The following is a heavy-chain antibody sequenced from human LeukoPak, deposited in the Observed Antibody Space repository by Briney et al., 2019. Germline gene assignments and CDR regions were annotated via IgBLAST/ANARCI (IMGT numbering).Heavy chain of an antibody. Sequence: GGSLRLSCAASGFTFSSYWMSWVRQAPGKGLEWVANIKQDGSEKYYVDSVKGRFTISRDNAKNSLYLQMNSLRAEDTAVYYCARGSVYCSSTSCYPGGMDVWGQGTTVTVSS. V-gene: IGHV3-7*01. CDR1: GFTFSSYW. CDR3: ARGSVYCSSTSCYPGGMDV. CDR2: IKQDGSEK. J-gene: IGHJ6*02. D-gene: IGHD2-2*01.